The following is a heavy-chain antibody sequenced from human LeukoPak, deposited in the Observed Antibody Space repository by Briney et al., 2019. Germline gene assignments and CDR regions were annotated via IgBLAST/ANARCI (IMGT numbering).Heavy chain of an antibody. V-gene: IGHV3-30*18. D-gene: IGHD3-22*01. CDR3: AKFGNYDSSGYHDY. Sequence: GGSLRLSCAASGFTFSSYGMHWVRQAPGKGLEWVAVISYDGSNKYYADSVKGRFTISRDNSKNTLYLQMNSLRAEDTAVYYCAKFGNYDSSGYHDYWGQGTLVTVCS. J-gene: IGHJ4*02. CDR2: ISYDGSNK. CDR1: GFTFSSYG.